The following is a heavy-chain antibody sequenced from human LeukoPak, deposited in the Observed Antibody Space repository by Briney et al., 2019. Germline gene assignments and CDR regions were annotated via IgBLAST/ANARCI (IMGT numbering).Heavy chain of an antibody. CDR2: IIPIFGTA. CDR1: GGTFSSYA. V-gene: IGHV1-69*05. J-gene: IGHJ4*02. CDR3: ARARPDYYDSSGYSTSPYFDY. D-gene: IGHD3-22*01. Sequence: GASVKVSCKASGGTFSSYAISWVRQAPGQGLEWMGGIIPIFGTANYAQKFQGRVTITTDESTSTAYMELSSLRSEDTAVYYCARARPDYYDSSGYSTSPYFDYWGQGTLVTVSS.